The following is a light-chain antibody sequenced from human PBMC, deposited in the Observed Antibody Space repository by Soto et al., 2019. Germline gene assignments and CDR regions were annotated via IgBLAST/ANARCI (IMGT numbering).Light chain of an antibody. Sequence: QSVLTQPPSVSAAPGQTVTISCSGSNSNIGNNYVSWYQQLPGTAPKLLIYDNNKRPSGIPDRFSGSKSGTSATLDITGLQTGDEADYYCGTWDSSLSAVFGGGTKLTVL. CDR3: GTWDSSLSAV. V-gene: IGLV1-51*01. CDR2: DNN. J-gene: IGLJ2*01. CDR1: NSNIGNNY.